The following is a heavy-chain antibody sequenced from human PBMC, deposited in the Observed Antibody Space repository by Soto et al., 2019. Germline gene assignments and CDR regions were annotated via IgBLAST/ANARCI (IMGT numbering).Heavy chain of an antibody. Sequence: SETLSLTCSVSGVSISGYYWSWIRQPAGKGLEWIGRIYTSGSTNYNPSLKSRVTMSVDTSKNQFSLKLSSVTAADTAVYYCARDSLPEGGAAFDYWGQGTLVTVSS. CDR2: IYTSGST. J-gene: IGHJ4*02. CDR1: GVSISGYY. V-gene: IGHV4-4*07. D-gene: IGHD1-26*01. CDR3: ARDSLPEGGAAFDY.